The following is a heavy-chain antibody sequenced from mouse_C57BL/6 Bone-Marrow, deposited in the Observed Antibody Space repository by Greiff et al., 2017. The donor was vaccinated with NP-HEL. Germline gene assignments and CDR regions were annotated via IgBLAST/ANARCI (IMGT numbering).Heavy chain of an antibody. D-gene: IGHD2-2*01. J-gene: IGHJ2*01. CDR1: GYTFTSYW. CDR2: IHPNSGST. CDR3: ARMVTFDY. Sequence: KQPGAELVKPGASVKLSCKASGYTFTSYWMHWVKQRPGQGLEWIGMIHPNSGSTNYNEKFKSKATLTVDTSSSTAYMQLSILTSEYSAVYYCARMVTFDYWGQGTTLTVSS. V-gene: IGHV1-64*01.